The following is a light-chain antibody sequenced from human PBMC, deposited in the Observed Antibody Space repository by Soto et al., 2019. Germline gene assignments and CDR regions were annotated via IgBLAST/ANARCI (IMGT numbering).Light chain of an antibody. CDR2: EGS. CDR1: SSDVGNYNL. CDR3: FSYARGSIYV. J-gene: IGLJ1*01. V-gene: IGLV2-23*01. Sequence: QAVLSHPPTMSWTPGQAITISCTGTSSDVGNYNLVSWYQQHPGKAPKLMIYEGSKRPSGVSNRFSGSRSDNTASLTISGLQAEGEAHYYCFSYARGSIYVVGTGTKGTV.